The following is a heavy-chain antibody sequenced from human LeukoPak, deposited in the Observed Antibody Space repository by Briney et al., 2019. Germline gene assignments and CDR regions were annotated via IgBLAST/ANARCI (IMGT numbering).Heavy chain of an antibody. CDR3: AKSLGAVVPAALAY. V-gene: IGHV3-23*01. D-gene: IGHD2-2*01. CDR1: GFTFSSYE. CDR2: ISGSGGST. J-gene: IGHJ4*02. Sequence: GGSLRLSCAASGFTFSSYEMNWVRQAPGKGLEWVSAISGSGGSTYYADSVKGRFTISRDNSKNTLYLQMNSLRAEDTAVYYCAKSLGAVVPAALAYWGQGTLVTVSS.